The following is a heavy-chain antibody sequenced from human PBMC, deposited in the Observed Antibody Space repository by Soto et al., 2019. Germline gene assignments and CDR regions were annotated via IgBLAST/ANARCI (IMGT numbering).Heavy chain of an antibody. D-gene: IGHD3-16*02. CDR2: IYYSGET. V-gene: IGHV4-39*01. J-gene: IGHJ1*01. CDR3: ARHGSF. CDR1: VGSISSGGYY. Sequence: SETLSLTCTVSVGSISSGGYYWSWIRQHPGKGLEWIGYIYYSGETFYNPSLKSRVTISIDTSKNHFSLNLTSVTAADTAIYYCARHGSFWGQGALVTVSS.